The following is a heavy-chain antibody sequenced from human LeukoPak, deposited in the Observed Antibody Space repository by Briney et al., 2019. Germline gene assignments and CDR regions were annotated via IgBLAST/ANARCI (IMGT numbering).Heavy chain of an antibody. V-gene: IGHV3-30*02. CDR1: GFTFNTYG. CDR2: IWYDGSNE. D-gene: IGHD6-13*01. CDR3: AKVARIAAAEY. J-gene: IGHJ4*02. Sequence: GGSLRLSCAASGFTFNTYGMHWVRQAPGKGLEWVAVIWYDGSNENYADSVKGRFTISRDNSKNTLYLQMNSLRAEDTAVYYCAKVARIAAAEYWGQGTLVTVSS.